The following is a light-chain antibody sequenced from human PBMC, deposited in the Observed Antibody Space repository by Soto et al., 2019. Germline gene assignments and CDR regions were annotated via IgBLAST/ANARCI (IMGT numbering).Light chain of an antibody. CDR2: KAS. CDR3: QHYNSYSEA. V-gene: IGKV1-5*03. CDR1: QTISSW. Sequence: DIPMTQSPSTLSGSVGDRVTITCRASQTISSWLAWYQQKPGKAPKLRIYKASTLKRGVPSRFSGSGSGTEFTLTISSLQPDDFATYYCQHYNSYSEAFGQGTKVDIK. J-gene: IGKJ1*01.